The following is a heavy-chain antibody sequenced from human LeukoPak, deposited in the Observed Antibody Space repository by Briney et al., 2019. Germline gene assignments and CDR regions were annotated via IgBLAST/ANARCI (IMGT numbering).Heavy chain of an antibody. CDR1: GFTFSTYS. Sequence: GGSLRPSCAVSGFTFSTYSMHWVRQAPGKGLEWVAVISNDGTIKSYADSVKGRLTISRDDSKNTAYLQMNSLKTEDTAVYYCTTRAPVGYEAFDIWGQGAMVTVSS. CDR3: TTRAPVGYEAFDI. J-gene: IGHJ3*02. CDR2: ISNDGTIK. V-gene: IGHV3-30*04. D-gene: IGHD1-26*01.